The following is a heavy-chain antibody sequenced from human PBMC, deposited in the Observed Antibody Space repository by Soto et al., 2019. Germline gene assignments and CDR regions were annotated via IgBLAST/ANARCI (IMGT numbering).Heavy chain of an antibody. CDR1: GVAISSNNW. CDR2: LYHSGRT. V-gene: IGHV4-4*02. CDR3: AALKTYPIFGPYNWFDP. D-gene: IGHD3-3*01. J-gene: IGHJ5*02. Sequence: QVQLQASGPGLVKPSATLSLTCAVSGVAISSNNWWRWVRHPPGKGLEGIGVLYHSGRTTYNPSLTSRVTKSVDKSKNQCSPKLRSMIAADTTVDYYAALKTYPIFGPYNWFDPWGQGTLVTVSS.